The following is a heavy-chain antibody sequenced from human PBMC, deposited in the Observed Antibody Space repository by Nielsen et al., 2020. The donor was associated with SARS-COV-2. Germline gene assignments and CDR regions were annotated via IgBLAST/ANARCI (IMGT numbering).Heavy chain of an antibody. Sequence: SLKISCVGSGFTFDDYAMHWVRQAPGRGLEWVSVISWNSVSIDYADSVKGRFTISRDNAKSSLYLQMNSLRAEDTAFYYCAKVYGDYVGFFDVWGRGTLVTVSS. CDR3: AKVYGDYVGFFDV. V-gene: IGHV3-9*01. D-gene: IGHD4-17*01. CDR1: GFTFDDYA. CDR2: ISWNSVSI. J-gene: IGHJ2*01.